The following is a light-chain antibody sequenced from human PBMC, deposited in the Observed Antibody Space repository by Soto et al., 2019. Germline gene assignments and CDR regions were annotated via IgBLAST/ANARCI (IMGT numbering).Light chain of an antibody. CDR3: LQDYNYPWT. CDR1: QGIGND. V-gene: IGKV1-6*02. Sequence: ALQMTQFPSSLSASVGDRVTITCRASQGIGNDLAWYQQKPGTAPKLLIYAASSLQSGVPSRFSGSGSGTDFTLTISSLQPEDFATYYCLQDYNYPWTFGQGTKVEIK. J-gene: IGKJ1*01. CDR2: AAS.